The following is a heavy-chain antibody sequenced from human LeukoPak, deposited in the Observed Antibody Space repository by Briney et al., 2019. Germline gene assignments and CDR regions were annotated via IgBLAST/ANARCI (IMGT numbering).Heavy chain of an antibody. CDR3: ARVGRVVGATWDYYYYYMDV. J-gene: IGHJ6*03. CDR1: GFTFSTYI. V-gene: IGHV3-48*04. CDR2: ISSSGSTK. Sequence: GGSLRLSRAASGFTFSTYIMNWVRQAPGKGREWVSHISSSGSTKYYADSMKGRFTISRDNAKNSLYLQMNSLSAEDKAVYYCARVGRVVGATWDYYYYYMDVWGKGTTVTVSS. D-gene: IGHD1-26*01.